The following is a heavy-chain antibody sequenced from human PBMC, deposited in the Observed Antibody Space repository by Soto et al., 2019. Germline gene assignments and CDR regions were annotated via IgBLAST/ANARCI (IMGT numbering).Heavy chain of an antibody. CDR1: GYTFTSYD. Sequence: ASVKVSCKASGYTFTSYDINWVRQATGQGLEWMGWMNPNSGNTGYAQKFQGRVTMTEDTSTDTAYMELSSLRSEDTAVYYCVAGLVDYYDSSGLKSLFDYWGQGTLVTVSS. CDR3: VAGLVDYYDSSGLKSLFDY. D-gene: IGHD3-22*01. CDR2: MNPNSGNT. V-gene: IGHV1-8*01. J-gene: IGHJ4*02.